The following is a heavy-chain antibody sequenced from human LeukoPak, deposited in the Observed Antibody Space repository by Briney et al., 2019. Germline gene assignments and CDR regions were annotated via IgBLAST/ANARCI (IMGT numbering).Heavy chain of an antibody. J-gene: IGHJ4*01. Sequence: GGSLRLSCAASGFTFSSYSMNWVRQAPGKGLEWVSSISSSSSYIYYADSVKGRFTISRDNAKNTLYLQMNSLRAEDTALYYCAKDSQQQFLRYPFDSWGQGTLVTVSS. D-gene: IGHD6-13*01. CDR3: AKDSQQQFLRYPFDS. CDR1: GFTFSSYS. CDR2: ISSSSSYI. V-gene: IGHV3-21*04.